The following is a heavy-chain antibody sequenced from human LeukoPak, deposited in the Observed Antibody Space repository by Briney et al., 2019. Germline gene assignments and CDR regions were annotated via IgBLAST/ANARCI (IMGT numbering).Heavy chain of an antibody. J-gene: IGHJ4*02. CDR3: ARHDGEYPDY. D-gene: IGHD4-17*01. CDR1: EFTFTSYW. Sequence: GGSLRLSCADSEFTFTSYWMSWVRQAPGKGLEWVANIKQDGSEKYYVDSVKGRFTISRDNAKKSLYLQMKSLRAEDTAVYYCARHDGEYPDYWGQGTLVTVSS. V-gene: IGHV3-7*05. CDR2: IKQDGSEK.